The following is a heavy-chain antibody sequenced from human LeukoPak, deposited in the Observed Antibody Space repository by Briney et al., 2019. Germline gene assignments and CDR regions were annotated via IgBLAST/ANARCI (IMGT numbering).Heavy chain of an antibody. CDR2: VYYIDNT. J-gene: IGHJ4*02. D-gene: IGHD1-26*01. Sequence: PSETLSLTCTVSGASVGSAGYYWSWIRQPPGGGLEWIGYVYYIDNTNYNPSLKSRVTMSVNPSKNQFSLNLHSVTAADTAMYYCARTQSQSASYRYYFAYWGQGTLVTVSS. CDR1: GASVGSAGYY. CDR3: ARTQSQSASYRYYFAY. V-gene: IGHV4-61*08.